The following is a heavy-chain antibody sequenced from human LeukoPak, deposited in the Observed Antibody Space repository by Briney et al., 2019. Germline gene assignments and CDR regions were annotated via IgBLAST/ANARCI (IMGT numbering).Heavy chain of an antibody. CDR2: ISAYNGNA. Sequence: ASVTVSCKASGYTFTSYGISWVRQAPGQGLEWMGWISAYNGNANYAQKLQGRVTMTTDTSTSTAYMELRSLRSDDTAVYYCARVVYGSSCFDPWGQGTLVTVSS. CDR3: ARVVYGSSCFDP. D-gene: IGHD6-13*01. CDR1: GYTFTSYG. V-gene: IGHV1-18*04. J-gene: IGHJ5*02.